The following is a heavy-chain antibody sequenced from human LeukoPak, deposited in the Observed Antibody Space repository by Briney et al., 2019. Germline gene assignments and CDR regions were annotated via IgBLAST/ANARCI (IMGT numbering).Heavy chain of an antibody. Sequence: SETLSLTCTVSGGSISSGGYYWSWIRQHPGKGLEWIGYIYYSGSTYYNPSLKSRVTISVDTSKNQFSLKLSSVTAADTAVYYCASQTERPILEWLLYRRYYYYMDVWGKGTTVTVSS. V-gene: IGHV4-31*03. CDR2: IYYSGST. CDR1: GGSISSGGYY. CDR3: ASQTERPILEWLLYRRYYYYMDV. J-gene: IGHJ6*03. D-gene: IGHD3-3*01.